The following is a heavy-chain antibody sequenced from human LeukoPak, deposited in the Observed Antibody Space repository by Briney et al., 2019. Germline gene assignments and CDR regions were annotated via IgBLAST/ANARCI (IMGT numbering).Heavy chain of an antibody. CDR1: GVTFSSYY. CDR3: TRETLNCGGDCYDY. D-gene: IGHD2-21*01. J-gene: IGHJ4*02. V-gene: IGHV3-48*03. Sequence: GGSLRLSCVGSGVTFSSYYFSWVRQAPGKGLEWISYICARGSGIYNAYSLKGRFTISRADDKNSVYLQMNSMRDEDTAVYHCTRETLNCGGDCYDYWGQGTLATVSS. CDR2: ICARGSGI.